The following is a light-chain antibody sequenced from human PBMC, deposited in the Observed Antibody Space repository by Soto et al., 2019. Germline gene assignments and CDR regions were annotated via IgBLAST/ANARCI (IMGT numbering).Light chain of an antibody. CDR1: QSVSSY. V-gene: IGKV3-11*01. CDR3: QQRSNWPMYT. CDR2: DAS. Sequence: EIVLTQSPATLSLSPGERATLSCRASQSVSSYLAWYQQKPGQAPRLLIYDASNRATGIPARFSGSGSGTDFTLTISSLEPEDFAVYYCQQRSNWPMYTFGQGTKLENK. J-gene: IGKJ2*01.